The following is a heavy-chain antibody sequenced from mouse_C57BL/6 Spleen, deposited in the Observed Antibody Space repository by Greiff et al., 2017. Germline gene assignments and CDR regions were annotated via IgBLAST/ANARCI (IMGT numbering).Heavy chain of an antibody. D-gene: IGHD3-2*02. CDR2: IYPSDSET. CDR3: ARPGYPLDY. Sequence: QVQLQQPGAELVRPGSSVKLSCKASGYTFTSYWMDWVKQRPGQGLEWIGNIYPSDSETHYNQKFKDKATLTVDKSSSTAYMQLSSLTSEDSAVYYCARPGYPLDYWGQGTTLTVSS. V-gene: IGHV1-61*01. J-gene: IGHJ2*01. CDR1: GYTFTSYW.